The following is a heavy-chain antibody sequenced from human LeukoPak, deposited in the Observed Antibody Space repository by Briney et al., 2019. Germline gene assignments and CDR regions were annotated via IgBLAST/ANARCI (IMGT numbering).Heavy chain of an antibody. V-gene: IGHV3-7*01. CDR3: ARGGGAPDY. Sequence: HTGGSLRLSCAASGFTFSSYWMSWVRQAPGKGLEWVANIKKDGSEKNYVDFVKGRFTISRDNAKNSLYLQMNSLRAEDTAVYYCARGGGAPDYWGQGTLVTVSS. CDR1: GFTFSSYW. D-gene: IGHD3-16*01. CDR2: IKKDGSEK. J-gene: IGHJ4*02.